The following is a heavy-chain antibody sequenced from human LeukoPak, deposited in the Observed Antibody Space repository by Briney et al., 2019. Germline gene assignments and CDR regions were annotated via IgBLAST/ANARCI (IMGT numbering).Heavy chain of an antibody. CDR3: ARIEWERLGRAFDI. Sequence: GGSLRLSCAASGFTVSDNYMTWVRQAPGKGLEWVSSIYSAGATHYAESVKGRFTISRDNSKNTLYLQMNSLRAEDMAVYYCARIEWERLGRAFDIWGQGTIVTVSS. CDR2: IYSAGAT. V-gene: IGHV3-53*01. D-gene: IGHD1-26*01. J-gene: IGHJ3*02. CDR1: GFTVSDNY.